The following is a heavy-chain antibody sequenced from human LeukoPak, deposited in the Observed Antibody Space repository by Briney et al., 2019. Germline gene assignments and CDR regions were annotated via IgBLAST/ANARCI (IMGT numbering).Heavy chain of an antibody. D-gene: IGHD5-24*01. CDR1: GYTFTGYY. V-gene: IGHV1-2*02. Sequence: ASVKVSCKASGYTFTGYYIHWVRQAPGQGLEWMGWINPDSGGTNYAQKFQGRVTMTRDTPISTAYMDLSRLRSDDTAVYYCARGLEMASVLGYWGQGTLVTVSS. CDR2: INPDSGGT. J-gene: IGHJ4*02. CDR3: ARGLEMASVLGY.